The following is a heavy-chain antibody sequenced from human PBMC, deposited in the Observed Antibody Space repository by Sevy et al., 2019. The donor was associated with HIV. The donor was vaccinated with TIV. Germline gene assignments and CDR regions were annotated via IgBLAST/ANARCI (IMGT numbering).Heavy chain of an antibody. V-gene: IGHV1-24*01. Sequence: ASVKVSGKVSGYTLTKLSMHWVRQAPGKGLEWMGTFDPEDGKTIYAQKFQGRVTMTEDTSIDTAYMELSSLRSEDTAVFYCAITKDYYDNSGYPFDYWGQGTLVTVSS. J-gene: IGHJ4*02. CDR3: AITKDYYDNSGYPFDY. CDR2: FDPEDGKT. D-gene: IGHD3-22*01. CDR1: GYTLTKLS.